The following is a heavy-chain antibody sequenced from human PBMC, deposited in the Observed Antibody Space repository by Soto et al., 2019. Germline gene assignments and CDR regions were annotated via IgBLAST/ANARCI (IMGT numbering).Heavy chain of an antibody. D-gene: IGHD1-20*01. CDR3: ASGLTGPGDAFDI. CDR2: MNPNSGNT. CDR1: GYTFTSYD. V-gene: IGHV1-8*01. Sequence: QVQLVQSGAEVKKPGASVKVSCKASGYTFTSYDINWVRQATGQGLEWMGWMNPNSGNTGYAQKFQGRVTITADKSTSTAYMELSSLRSEDTAVYYCASGLTGPGDAFDIWGQGTMVTVSS. J-gene: IGHJ3*02.